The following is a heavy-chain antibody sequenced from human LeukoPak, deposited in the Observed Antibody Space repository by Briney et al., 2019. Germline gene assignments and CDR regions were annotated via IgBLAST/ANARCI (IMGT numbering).Heavy chain of an antibody. CDR2: ISSSSSYI. CDR1: GFTFSSYS. V-gene: IGHV3-21*01. D-gene: IGHD2-8*01. J-gene: IGHJ5*02. Sequence: GGSLRLSCAASGFTFSSYSMNWVRQAPGKGLEWVSSISSSSSYIHYADLVKDRFTFSRDNAKTSLYLQMNSLRAEDTAVYYCASLDCTNGVCYGFDPWGQGTLVTVSS. CDR3: ASLDCTNGVCYGFDP.